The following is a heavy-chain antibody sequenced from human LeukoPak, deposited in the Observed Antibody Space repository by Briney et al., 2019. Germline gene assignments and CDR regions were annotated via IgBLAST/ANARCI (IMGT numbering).Heavy chain of an antibody. CDR1: GFTFDDYG. CDR2: INWNGGST. J-gene: IGHJ4*02. D-gene: IGHD3-10*01. Sequence: GGSLRLSCAASGFTFDDYGMSWVRQAPGKGLEWVSGINWNGGSTGYADSVKGRFTISRDNAKNSLYLQMNSLRAEDAALYYCVRDREYYGSGSYYMDYWGQGTLVTVSS. CDR3: VRDREYYGSGSYYMDY. V-gene: IGHV3-20*04.